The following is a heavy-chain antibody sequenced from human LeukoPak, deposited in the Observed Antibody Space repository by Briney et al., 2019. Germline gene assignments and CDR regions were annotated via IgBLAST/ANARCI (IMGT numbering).Heavy chain of an antibody. J-gene: IGHJ3*02. Sequence: SETLSLTCTVSGGSISSSSYYWGWIRQPPGKGLEWIGSIYYSGSTYYNPSLKSRVTISVDTSKNQFSLKLSSVTAADTAVYYCARVSQNYGGNSYAFDIWGQGTMVTVSS. CDR3: ARVSQNYGGNSYAFDI. CDR2: IYYSGST. V-gene: IGHV4-39*07. CDR1: GGSISSSSYY. D-gene: IGHD4-23*01.